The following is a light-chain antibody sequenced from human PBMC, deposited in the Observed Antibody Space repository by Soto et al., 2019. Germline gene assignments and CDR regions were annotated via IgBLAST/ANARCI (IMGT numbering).Light chain of an antibody. CDR3: QQYNTYPLA. CDR1: QTISNW. J-gene: IGKJ4*01. CDR2: DAS. Sequence: DIQMTQSPSTLSASVGDRVTITCRASQTISNWLAWYQQKPGKAPKVLIFDASTLDGGVPSRFSGRRSGTDFTLTISSLPPCDFATYYCQQYNTYPLALGRGTNVDIK. V-gene: IGKV1-5*01.